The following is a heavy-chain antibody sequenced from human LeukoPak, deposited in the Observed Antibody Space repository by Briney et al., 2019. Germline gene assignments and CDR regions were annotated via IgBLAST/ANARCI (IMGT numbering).Heavy chain of an antibody. V-gene: IGHV1-3*01. Sequence: ASVKVSCKASGYTFTSYAMHWVRQAPGQRLEWMGWINAGNGNTKYSQKFQGRVTITRDTSASTAYMELSSLRSEDTAVYYCARAEEYGSGYDHGDYWGQGTLVTVSS. CDR1: GYTFTSYA. CDR3: ARAEEYGSGYDHGDY. CDR2: INAGNGNT. J-gene: IGHJ4*02. D-gene: IGHD5-12*01.